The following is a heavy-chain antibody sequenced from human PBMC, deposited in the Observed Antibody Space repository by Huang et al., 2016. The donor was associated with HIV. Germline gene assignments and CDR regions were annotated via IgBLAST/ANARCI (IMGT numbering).Heavy chain of an antibody. Sequence: QEQLVESGGGVVQPGGSLRLSCATSGFSFSPYGMHWVRPAPGKGLEWVAFIRFDGGNKHYADSAKGRFTISRDNSKKMLFLEMNSLRGDDTAFYYCATDLGGYSFDYWGQGALVSVSS. V-gene: IGHV3-30*02. CDR1: GFSFSPYG. J-gene: IGHJ4*02. D-gene: IGHD2-21*02. CDR2: IRFDGGNK. CDR3: ATDLGGYSFDY.